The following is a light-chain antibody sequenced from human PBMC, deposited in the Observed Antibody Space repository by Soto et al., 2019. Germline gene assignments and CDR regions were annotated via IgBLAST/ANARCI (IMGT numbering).Light chain of an antibody. V-gene: IGKV3-20*01. CDR2: AAS. J-gene: IGKJ1*01. Sequence: EIVMTHSPATLSVSPGERATLSCRASQTVSSSFLAWYQQTPGQAPRLLIYAASSRATGIPDRFSGSGSGTDFTLTISRLEPEDFAVYYCQQYGNSPQTFGHGTKVDIK. CDR1: QTVSSSF. CDR3: QQYGNSPQT.